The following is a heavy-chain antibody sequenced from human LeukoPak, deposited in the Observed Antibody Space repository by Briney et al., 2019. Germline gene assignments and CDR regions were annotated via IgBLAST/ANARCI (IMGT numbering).Heavy chain of an antibody. CDR1: VGSFSGYY. CDR2: MHYSGST. V-gene: IGHV4-59*01. J-gene: IGHJ4*02. Sequence: SETLSLTCAVYVGSFSGYYWSWIRQPPGKGLEWIGYMHYSGSTNYNPSTNYNPSLKSRVTISVDASKNQCSLKLSSVTAADTAVYYCARDVGATPGYFDYWGQGTLVTVSS. CDR3: ARDVGATPGYFDY. D-gene: IGHD1-26*01.